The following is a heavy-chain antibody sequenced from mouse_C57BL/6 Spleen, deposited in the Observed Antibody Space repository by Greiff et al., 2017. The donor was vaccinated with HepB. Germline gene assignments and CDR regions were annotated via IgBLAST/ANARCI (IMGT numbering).Heavy chain of an antibody. J-gene: IGHJ3*01. Sequence: QVQLQQSGAELMKPGASVKLSCKATGYTFTGYWIEWVKQRPGHGLEWIGEILPGSGSTNYNEKFKGKATFTADTSSNTAYMQLSSLAPEDSSIYYCARRRVTGPAWFAYWGQGTLVTVSA. CDR1: GYTFTGYW. D-gene: IGHD4-1*01. V-gene: IGHV1-9*01. CDR2: ILPGSGST. CDR3: ARRRVTGPAWFAY.